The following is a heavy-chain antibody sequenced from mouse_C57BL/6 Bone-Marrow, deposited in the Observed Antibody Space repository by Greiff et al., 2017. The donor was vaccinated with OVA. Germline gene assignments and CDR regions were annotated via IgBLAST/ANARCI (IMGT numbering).Heavy chain of an antibody. V-gene: IGHV1-81*01. CDR3: ARWLPCYWYFDV. CDR2: IYPRSGNT. Sequence: VKLMESGAELARPGASVKLSCKASGYTFTSYGISWVKQRTGQGLEWIGEIYPRSGNTYYNEKFKGKATLTADKSSSTAYMELRSLTSEDSAVYFCARWLPCYWYFDVWGTGTTVTVSS. J-gene: IGHJ1*03. D-gene: IGHD2-2*01. CDR1: GYTFTSYG.